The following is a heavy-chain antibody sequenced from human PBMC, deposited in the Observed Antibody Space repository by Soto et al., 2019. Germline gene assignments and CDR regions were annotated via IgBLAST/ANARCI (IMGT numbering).Heavy chain of an antibody. V-gene: IGHV3-11*06. CDR2: ISSSSSYT. Sequence: PGGSLRLSCAASGFTFSDYYMSWIRQAPGKGLEWVSYISSSSSYTNYADSVKGRFTISRDNAKNSLYLQMNSLRAEDTAVYYCARDRSLYYDFWSGSRSKFDPWGQGTLVTVSS. CDR3: ARDRSLYYDFWSGSRSKFDP. D-gene: IGHD3-3*01. CDR1: GFTFSDYY. J-gene: IGHJ5*02.